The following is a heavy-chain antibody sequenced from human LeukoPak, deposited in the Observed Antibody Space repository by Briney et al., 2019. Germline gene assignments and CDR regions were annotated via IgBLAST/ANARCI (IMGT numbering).Heavy chain of an antibody. D-gene: IGHD2-2*01. V-gene: IGHV4-39*01. CDR2: IYYSGST. CDR1: GGSISSSSYY. J-gene: IGHJ3*02. Sequence: SETLSLTCTVSGGSISSSSYYWGWIRQPPGKGLEWIGSIYYSGSTYYNPSLKSRVTISVDTSKNQFSLKLSSVTAADTAVYYCAGGRCSSTSCAYAFDIWGQGTMVTVSS. CDR3: AGGRCSSTSCAYAFDI.